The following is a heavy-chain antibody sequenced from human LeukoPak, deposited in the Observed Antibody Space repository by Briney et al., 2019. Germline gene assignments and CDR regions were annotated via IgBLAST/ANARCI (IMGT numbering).Heavy chain of an antibody. CDR3: TTDSVVVTAIDY. CDR2: IKSKTDGGTT. Sequence: PGGSLRLSCAASGFTFSNAWMSWVLQAPGKGLEWVGRIKSKTDGGTTDYAAPVKGRFTISRDDSKNTLYLQMNSLKTEDTAVYYCTTDSVVVTAIDYWGQGTLVTVSS. J-gene: IGHJ4*02. D-gene: IGHD2-21*02. V-gene: IGHV3-15*01. CDR1: GFTFSNAW.